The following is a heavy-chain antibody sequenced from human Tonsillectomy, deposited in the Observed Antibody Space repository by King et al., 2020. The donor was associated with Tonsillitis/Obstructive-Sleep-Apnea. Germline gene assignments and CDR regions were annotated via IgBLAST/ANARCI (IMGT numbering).Heavy chain of an antibody. J-gene: IGHJ4*02. D-gene: IGHD6-13*01. CDR2: ISGSGGST. CDR1: GFTFSTYA. Sequence: VQLVESGGGLVQPGGSLRLSCAASGFTFSTYAMSWVRQAPGKGLEWVSAISGSGGSTYYADSGKGRFTISRDNSKNTLYLQMNSLRAEDTAVYYCAKAPLASYYFDYWGQGTLVTVSS. CDR3: AKAPLASYYFDY. V-gene: IGHV3-23*04.